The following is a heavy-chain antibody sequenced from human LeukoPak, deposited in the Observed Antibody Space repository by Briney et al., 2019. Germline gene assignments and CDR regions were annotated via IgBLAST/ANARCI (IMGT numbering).Heavy chain of an antibody. CDR1: GFTFNDYY. Sequence: GGSLRLSCAASGFTFNDYYMSWIRQAPGKGLEWVSYISSSGTTIYYADSVKGRFTISRDNAKNLLYLQMNSLRAEDTAVYYCARESYSGSFLDFWGQGTLVTVSS. D-gene: IGHD1-26*01. CDR3: ARESYSGSFLDF. J-gene: IGHJ4*02. V-gene: IGHV3-11*01. CDR2: ISSSGTTI.